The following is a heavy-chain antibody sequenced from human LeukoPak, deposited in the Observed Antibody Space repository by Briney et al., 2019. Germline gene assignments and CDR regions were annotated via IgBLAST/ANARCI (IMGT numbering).Heavy chain of an antibody. J-gene: IGHJ4*02. CDR3: AKSIWFGELPYFDY. V-gene: IGHV3-23*01. Sequence: GGSLRLSCAASGFTFSSYAMSWVRQAPGKGLEWVSAISGSGGSTYYADSVKGRFTISRDNSKDTLYLQMNSLRAEDTAVYYCAKSIWFGELPYFDYWGQGTLVTVSS. CDR2: ISGSGGST. D-gene: IGHD3-10*01. CDR1: GFTFSSYA.